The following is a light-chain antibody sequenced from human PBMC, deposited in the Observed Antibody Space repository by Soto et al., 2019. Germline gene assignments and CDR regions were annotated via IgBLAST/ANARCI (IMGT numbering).Light chain of an antibody. CDR3: QQYNEWPLT. Sequence: EIVMTQSPATLSVSPGERATLSSRACQSVSNNVAWYQQKPGQAPRLLIYHAATRATGIPARFSGSGSGTEVTLTISSLQSEDFAVYYCQQYNEWPLTFGGGTKVEIK. J-gene: IGKJ4*01. CDR2: HAA. CDR1: QSVSNN. V-gene: IGKV3-15*01.